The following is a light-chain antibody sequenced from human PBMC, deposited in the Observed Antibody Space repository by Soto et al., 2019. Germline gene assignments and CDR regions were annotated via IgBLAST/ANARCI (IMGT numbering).Light chain of an antibody. CDR2: AAS. V-gene: IGKV1D-16*01. J-gene: IGKJ1*01. CDR3: QHYNSYSEA. Sequence: DIQMTQSPSSLSASVGDRVTITCRASQGISSWLAWYQQKPGKAPNXMIYAASSLHSGVPSRFSGSGSGTEFTLTISSLQPDDFATYYCQHYNSYSEAFGQGTKVDIK. CDR1: QGISSW.